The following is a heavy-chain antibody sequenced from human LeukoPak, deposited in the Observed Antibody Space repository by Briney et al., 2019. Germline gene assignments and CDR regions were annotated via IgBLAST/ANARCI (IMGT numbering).Heavy chain of an antibody. Sequence: PSETLSLTCTVSGGSISSYYWTWLRQPAGKGLEWIGRIYTSASTNYNSSLKSRVTMSVDTSKNQFSLNLTSVTAADTAVYYCARDSAERAWDYWGQGTLVTVSS. CDR3: ARDSAERAWDY. CDR1: GGSISSYY. J-gene: IGHJ4*02. CDR2: IYTSAST. V-gene: IGHV4-4*07. D-gene: IGHD6-25*01.